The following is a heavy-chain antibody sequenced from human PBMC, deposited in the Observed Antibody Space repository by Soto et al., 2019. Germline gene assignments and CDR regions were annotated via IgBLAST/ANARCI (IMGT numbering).Heavy chain of an antibody. Sequence: GASVKVSCKASGYTFTSYAMNWVRQAPGQGLEWMGWMNPNSGNTGYAQKFQGRVTMTRNTSISTAYMELSSLRSEDTAVYYCSREVNFYGLDVWGQGTTVTVSS. V-gene: IGHV1-8*02. CDR2: MNPNSGNT. J-gene: IGHJ6*02. CDR3: SREVNFYGLDV. CDR1: GYTFTSYA.